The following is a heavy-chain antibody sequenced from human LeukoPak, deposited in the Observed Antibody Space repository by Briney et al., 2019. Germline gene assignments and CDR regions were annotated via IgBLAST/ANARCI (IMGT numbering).Heavy chain of an antibody. J-gene: IGHJ5*02. D-gene: IGHD3-22*01. Sequence: SSVKVSYKPSGGTFSTYAIIWMRQAPGQGLEWMGGIIPIFGTANYAQKFQGRVTITADESTSTAYMELSSLRSEDTAVYYCARDQSPIEDSSGDYYCNWFDRVGEESLVTVSS. CDR3: ARDQSPIEDSSGDYYCNWFDR. V-gene: IGHV1-69*01. CDR1: GGTFSTYA. CDR2: IIPIFGTA.